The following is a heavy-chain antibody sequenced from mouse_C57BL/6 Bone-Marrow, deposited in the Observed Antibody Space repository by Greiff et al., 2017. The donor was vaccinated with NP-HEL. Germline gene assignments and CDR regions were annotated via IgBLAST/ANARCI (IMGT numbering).Heavy chain of an antibody. V-gene: IGHV3-6*01. CDR2: ISYDGSN. D-gene: IGHD1-1*01. Sequence: EVQLQESGPGLVKPSQSLSLTCSVTGYSIPSGYYWNWIRQFPGNKLEWMGYISYDGSNNYNPSLKNRISITRDTSKNQFFLKLNSVTTEDTATYYCAREGGLTTHWYFDVWGTGTTVTVSS. CDR1: GYSIPSGYY. CDR3: AREGGLTTHWYFDV. J-gene: IGHJ1*03.